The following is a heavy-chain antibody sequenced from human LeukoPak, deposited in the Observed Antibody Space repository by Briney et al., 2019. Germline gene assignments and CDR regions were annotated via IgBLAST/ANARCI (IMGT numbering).Heavy chain of an antibody. CDR1: GGSFSGYY. D-gene: IGHD2-8*01. CDR3: TKIANGGLSDY. CDR2: IHYSGNT. V-gene: IGHV4-59*01. Sequence: PSETLSLTCAVYGGSFSGYYWAWIRQPPGKVLEWIGYIHYSGNTNYNPSLKSRVSMSVDTSKNQFSLILTSVTAADTAVYYCTKIANGGLSDYWGQGTLVTASS. J-gene: IGHJ4*02.